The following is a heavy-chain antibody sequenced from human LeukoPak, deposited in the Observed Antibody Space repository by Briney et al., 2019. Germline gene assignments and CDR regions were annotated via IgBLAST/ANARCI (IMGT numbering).Heavy chain of an antibody. V-gene: IGHV4-59*01. CDR2: IYYSGST. CDR1: GGSISSYY. Sequence: SETLSLTCTVSGGSISSYYWSWIRQPPGKGLEWIGYIYYSGSTNYNPSPRSRVTISVDTSKNQFSLKLSSVTAADTAVYYCARDWGVGPMPKSRFDPWGQGTLVTVSS. CDR3: ARDWGVGPMPKSRFDP. J-gene: IGHJ5*02. D-gene: IGHD3-16*01.